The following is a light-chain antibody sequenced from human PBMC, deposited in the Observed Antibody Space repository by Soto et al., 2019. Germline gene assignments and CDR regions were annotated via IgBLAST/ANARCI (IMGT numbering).Light chain of an antibody. Sequence: EILLAQSPATLSLSPGETATLSCRASQSLRATYVAWYQQRPGQAPRLLIYGASFRATGIPARFSGRGSGTDFTLSISRLEPEDFAVYYCQQYVTSPRTFGQGTKVDIK. CDR3: QQYVTSPRT. J-gene: IGKJ1*01. CDR1: QSLRATY. V-gene: IGKV3-20*01. CDR2: GAS.